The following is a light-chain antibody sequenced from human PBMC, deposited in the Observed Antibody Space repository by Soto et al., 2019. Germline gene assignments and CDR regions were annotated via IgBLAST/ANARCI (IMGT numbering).Light chain of an antibody. CDR3: ASYAGSRTYV. V-gene: IGLV2-8*01. CDR2: EVT. CDR1: STDVGAYNY. Sequence: QSALTQPPSASGSPGQSVTISCTGTSTDVGAYNYVSWYQQHPGKAPKLMIYEVTMRPSGISDRFSGSKSASTASLTISGLQAEDEGDYYCASYAGSRTYVFGSGTKLTVL. J-gene: IGLJ1*01.